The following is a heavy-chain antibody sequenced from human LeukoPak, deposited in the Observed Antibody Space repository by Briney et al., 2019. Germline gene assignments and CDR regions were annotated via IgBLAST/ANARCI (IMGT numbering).Heavy chain of an antibody. CDR3: ARDRYGDHSHFDL. J-gene: IGHJ2*01. CDR1: GFTFSSYS. CDR2: ISSSSSYI. D-gene: IGHD4-17*01. Sequence: GGSLRLSCAASGFTFSSYSINWVRQAPGKGLEWVSSISSSSSYIYYADSVKGRFTISRDNAKNSLYLQMNSLRAEDTAVYYCARDRYGDHSHFDLWGRGTLVTVSS. V-gene: IGHV3-21*01.